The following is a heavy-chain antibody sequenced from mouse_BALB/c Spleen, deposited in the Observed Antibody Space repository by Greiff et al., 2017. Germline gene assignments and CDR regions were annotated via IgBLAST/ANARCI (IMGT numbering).Heavy chain of an antibody. D-gene: IGHD1-2*01. J-gene: IGHJ4*01. CDR2: ISSGGST. CDR3: ARERGHYGAMDY. V-gene: IGHV5-6-5*01. Sequence: EVHLVESGGGLVKPGGSLKLSCAASGFTFSSYAMSWVRQTPEKRLEWVASISSGGSTYYPDSVKGRFTISRDNARNILYLQMSSLRSEDTAMYYCARERGHYGAMDYWGQGTSVTVSS. CDR1: GFTFSSYA.